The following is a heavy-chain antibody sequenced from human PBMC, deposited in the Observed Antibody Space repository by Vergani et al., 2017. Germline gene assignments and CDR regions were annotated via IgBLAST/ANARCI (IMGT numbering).Heavy chain of an antibody. Sequence: QVQLVESGGGVVQPGGSLRLSCAASGFTFSSYGMHWVRQAPGKGLEWVAFIRYDGSNKYYADSVKGRFTISRDNSKNTLYLQMNSLRAEDTAVYYCAKVEAPYGDPPLYGMDDWGQGTTVTVSS. CDR2: IRYDGSNK. D-gene: IGHD4-17*01. CDR3: AKVEAPYGDPPLYGMDD. V-gene: IGHV3-30*02. J-gene: IGHJ6*02. CDR1: GFTFSSYG.